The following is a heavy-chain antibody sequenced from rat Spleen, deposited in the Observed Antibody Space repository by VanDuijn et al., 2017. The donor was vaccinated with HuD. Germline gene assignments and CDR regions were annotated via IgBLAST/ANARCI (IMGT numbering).Heavy chain of an antibody. J-gene: IGHJ2*01. CDR3: ASHGYDLLGG. CDR2: ISTGGGST. Sequence: EVQLVESGGGLVQPGRSLKLSCTASGFNFSDYAMAWVRQAPTKGLEWVAYISTGGGSTYYRDSVKGRFTISRDNAKSTLYLQMDSLRSEDTATYYCASHGYDLLGGWGQGVMVTVSS. V-gene: IGHV5-25*01. D-gene: IGHD1-7*01. CDR1: GFNFSDYA.